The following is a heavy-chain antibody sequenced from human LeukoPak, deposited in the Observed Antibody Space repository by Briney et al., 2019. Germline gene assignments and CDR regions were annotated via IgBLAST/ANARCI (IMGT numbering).Heavy chain of an antibody. D-gene: IGHD4-17*01. J-gene: IGHJ2*01. CDR2: IYTSGST. CDR3: ARGGASGDPAGFDL. Sequence: SETLSLTCTVSGGSISSYYWSWIRQPAGKGLEWIGRIYTSGSTNYNPSFKSRVTISVDTSKNQFSLKLSSVTAADTAVYYCARGGASGDPAGFDLWGRGTLVTVSS. CDR1: GGSISSYY. V-gene: IGHV4-4*07.